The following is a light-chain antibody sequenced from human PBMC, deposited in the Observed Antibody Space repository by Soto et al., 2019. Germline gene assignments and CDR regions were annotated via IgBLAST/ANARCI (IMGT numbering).Light chain of an antibody. CDR2: KAS. J-gene: IGKJ1*01. Sequence: DIQMTQSPSTLSSFVGDTVTVTGRASQSIDTWLAWHQQKPGKAPKLLIYKASSLASGVPSRFSGSGSGTEFTLTISSLQPDDFATYYCLQYNSFRTFGQGTKVDIK. V-gene: IGKV1-5*03. CDR3: LQYNSFRT. CDR1: QSIDTW.